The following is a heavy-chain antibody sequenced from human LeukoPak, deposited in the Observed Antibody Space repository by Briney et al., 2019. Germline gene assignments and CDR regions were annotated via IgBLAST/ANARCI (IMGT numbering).Heavy chain of an antibody. Sequence: GESLKISCKTSGYIFSNYWIAWVRPTPGKGLEWMGIIYPHDFNVKYSPSFQGHVTISVDKSVSTAYLQWNTLKASDTATYFCTRREYNDYWTAFPFWGQGTEVAVSS. J-gene: IGHJ4*02. V-gene: IGHV5-51*01. CDR3: TRREYNDYWTAFPF. CDR2: IYPHDFNV. CDR1: GYIFSNYW. D-gene: IGHD2/OR15-2a*01.